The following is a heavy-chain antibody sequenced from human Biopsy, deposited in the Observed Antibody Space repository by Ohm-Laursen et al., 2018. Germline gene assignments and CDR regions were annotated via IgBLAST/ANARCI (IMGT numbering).Heavy chain of an antibody. CDR1: GGTFINYA. CDR2: INPNSGNA. V-gene: IGHV1-2*02. J-gene: IGHJ6*02. CDR3: ARVPAYPSIDGYYGLDL. Sequence: SSVKVSCKPSGGTFINYAISWVRQAPGHGLEWMGWINPNSGNANYAQSFQGRLTVTRDTSISTAYMELTSLTFDDTAIYYCARVPAYPSIDGYYGLDLWGQGTTVIVSS. D-gene: IGHD3-9*01.